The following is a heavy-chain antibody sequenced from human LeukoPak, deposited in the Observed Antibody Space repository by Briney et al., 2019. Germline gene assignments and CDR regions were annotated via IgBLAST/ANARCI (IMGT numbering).Heavy chain of an antibody. CDR1: GGSISSSSYY. J-gene: IGHJ3*02. D-gene: IGHD6-6*01. CDR3: ARGKGYSSSSLIPFDI. V-gene: IGHV4-39*07. Sequence: TSETLSLTCTVSGGSISSSSYYWGWIRQPPGKGLEWIGSIYYSGSTYYNPSLKSRVTISVDTSKNQFSLKLSSVTAADTAVYYCARGKGYSSSSLIPFDIWGQGTMVTVSS. CDR2: IYYSGST.